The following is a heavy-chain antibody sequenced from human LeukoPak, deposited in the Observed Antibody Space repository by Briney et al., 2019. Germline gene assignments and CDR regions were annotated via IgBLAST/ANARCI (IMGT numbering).Heavy chain of an antibody. CDR2: IYYSGST. D-gene: IGHD6-19*01. CDR1: GGSISSSSYY. V-gene: IGHV4-39*01. J-gene: IGHJ6*02. Sequence: SETLSLTCTVSGGSISSSSYYWGWIRQPPGKGLEWIGSIYYSGSTYYNPSLKSRVTISVDTSKNQFSLKLSSVTAADTAVYCCATLNSNTMDSSGSYRDYYYGMDVWGQGTTVTVS. CDR3: ATLNSNTMDSSGSYRDYYYGMDV.